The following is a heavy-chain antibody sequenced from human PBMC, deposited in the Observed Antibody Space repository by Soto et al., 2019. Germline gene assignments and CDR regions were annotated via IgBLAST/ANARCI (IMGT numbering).Heavy chain of an antibody. CDR2: ISSSSSYI. D-gene: IGHD2-15*01. V-gene: IGHV3-21*01. Sequence: GGSLRLSCAASGFTFSSYSMNWVRQAPGKGLEWVSSISSSSSYIYYADSVKGRFTISRDNAKNSLYLQMNSLRAEDTAVYYCARVGYCSGGSCYGLAFDIWGQGTMVTVSS. CDR3: ARVGYCSGGSCYGLAFDI. J-gene: IGHJ3*02. CDR1: GFTFSSYS.